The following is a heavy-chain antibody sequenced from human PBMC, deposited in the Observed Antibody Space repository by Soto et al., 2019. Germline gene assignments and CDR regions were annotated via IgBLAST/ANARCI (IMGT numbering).Heavy chain of an antibody. V-gene: IGHV1-69*06. CDR2: TLPAFGTA. J-gene: IGHJ4*02. Sequence: QVHLVQSGAEVKSPGSAVKVSCKVSGAGDTFSNYGLNWMRQAPGQGLEWMGGTLPAFGTANYAQKFQGRVTITADTSTTPAYMDMSSLRSDDSDVSYCWRHDKTALPPLDSWGQGTLVSVSS. D-gene: IGHD1-1*01. CDR1: GAGDTFSNYG. CDR3: WRHDKTALPPLDS.